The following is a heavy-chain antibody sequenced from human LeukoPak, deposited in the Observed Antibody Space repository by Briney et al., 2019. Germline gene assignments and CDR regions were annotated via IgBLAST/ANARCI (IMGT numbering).Heavy chain of an antibody. CDR1: GFTFSSYW. V-gene: IGHV3-74*01. CDR3: AKDFVGPDDY. CDR2: IDSNGRTI. Sequence: GGSLTLSCPASGFTFSSYWMHWVRQAPGKGLVWVSRIDSNGRTINYADSVKGRFTISRDNANSMLYLQMNSLRAEDSAVYYCAKDFVGPDDYWGQGTLVTVSS. J-gene: IGHJ4*02. D-gene: IGHD1-26*01.